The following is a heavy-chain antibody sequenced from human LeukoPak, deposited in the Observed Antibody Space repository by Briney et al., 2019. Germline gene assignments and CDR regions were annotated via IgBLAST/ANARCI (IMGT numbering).Heavy chain of an antibody. CDR2: ISSSSSYI. V-gene: IGHV3-21*01. Sequence: GGSLRLSCAASGFTFSSYSMNWVRQAPGKGLEWVSSISSSSSYIYYADSVKGRFTISRDNAKNSLYLQMNSLRAEDTAVYYCARGGHYRSGGSCYGYWGQGTLVTVSS. CDR3: ARGGHYRSGGSCYGY. D-gene: IGHD2-15*01. J-gene: IGHJ4*02. CDR1: GFTFSSYS.